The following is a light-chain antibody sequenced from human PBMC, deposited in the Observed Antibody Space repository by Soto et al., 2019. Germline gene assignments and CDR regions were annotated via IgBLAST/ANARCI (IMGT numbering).Light chain of an antibody. CDR2: GVS. V-gene: IGKV3-20*01. Sequence: EVVLTQSPGTLSLPPGERATLSCRASQSVSRSTLVWYQQKPGQAPRLLIYGVSSRATGFPDRFSGSGSGTDFTLTISRLEPEDFAVYFCQQYGSLPYTVGQGTKLEI. CDR1: QSVSRST. J-gene: IGKJ2*01. CDR3: QQYGSLPYT.